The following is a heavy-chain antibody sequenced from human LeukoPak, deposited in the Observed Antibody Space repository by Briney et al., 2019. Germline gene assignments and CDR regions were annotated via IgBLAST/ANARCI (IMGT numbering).Heavy chain of an antibody. CDR3: ARLPNYYDSRGYLDYFPYYFDY. J-gene: IGHJ4*02. D-gene: IGHD3-22*01. CDR2: IYPGDSDT. CDR1: GYSFTSYW. Sequence: GESLKISCKGSGYSFTSYWIGWVRQMPGKGLEWMGIIYPGDSDTRYSPSFQGQVTISADKSISTAYLQWSSLKASDTAMYYCARLPNYYDSRGYLDYFPYYFDYWGQGTLVTVSS. V-gene: IGHV5-51*01.